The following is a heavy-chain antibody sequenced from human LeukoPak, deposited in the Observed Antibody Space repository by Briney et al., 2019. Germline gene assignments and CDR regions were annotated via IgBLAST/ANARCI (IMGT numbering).Heavy chain of an antibody. CDR2: LYPGDSDT. D-gene: IGHD1-1*01. CDR3: ARQGDLLDRTGTTKPSLDVDAFDI. Sequence: HGESLKISCKGSGYSFTSYWIGWVRQMPGKGLEWMGILYPGDSDTRYSPSFQGQVTFSADKSISTAYLQWSSLKASDTAMYYCARQGDLLDRTGTTKPSLDVDAFDIWGQGTMVTVSS. CDR1: GYSFTSYW. J-gene: IGHJ3*02. V-gene: IGHV5-51*01.